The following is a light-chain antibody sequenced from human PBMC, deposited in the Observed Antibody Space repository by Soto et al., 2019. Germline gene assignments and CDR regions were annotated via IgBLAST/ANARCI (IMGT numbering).Light chain of an antibody. CDR2: DVS. CDR3: SSYTSSVTVL. CDR1: SSDVGGYNY. J-gene: IGLJ2*01. V-gene: IGLV2-14*03. Sequence: QSALTQPASVSGSPGQSITISCTGTSSDVGGYNYVSWYQQHPGKAPKLMIHDVSNRPSGVSDRFSGSKSGNTASLTISGLQAEDEVDYYCSSYTSSVTVLFGGGTKLTVL.